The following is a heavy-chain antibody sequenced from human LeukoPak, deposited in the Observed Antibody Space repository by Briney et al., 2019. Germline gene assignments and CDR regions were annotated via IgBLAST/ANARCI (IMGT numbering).Heavy chain of an antibody. CDR3: ARDPVGYCSSTSCYEFDY. Sequence: ASVKVSCKASGYTFTSYYMHWVRRAPGQGLEWMGIINPSGGSTSYAQKFQGRVTMTRDTSTSTVYMEPSSLRSEDTAVYYCARDPVGYCSSTSCYEFDYWGQGTLVTVSS. CDR1: GYTFTSYY. CDR2: INPSGGST. V-gene: IGHV1-46*01. J-gene: IGHJ4*02. D-gene: IGHD2-2*03.